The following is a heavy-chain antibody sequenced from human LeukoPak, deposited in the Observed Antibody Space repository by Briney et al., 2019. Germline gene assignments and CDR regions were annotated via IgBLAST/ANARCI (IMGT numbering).Heavy chain of an antibody. D-gene: IGHD2-15*01. CDR1: GFTFSSYG. J-gene: IGHJ3*02. Sequence: HTGRSLRLSCAASGFTFSSYGMHWVRQAPGKGLEWVAVILNDGSQEKYADSVKGRFTISRDNSKNTLFLQMNSLRAEDTAVYYCARDDALRDNALDIWGQGTMVTVSS. CDR3: ARDDALRDNALDI. V-gene: IGHV3-33*01. CDR2: ILNDGSQE.